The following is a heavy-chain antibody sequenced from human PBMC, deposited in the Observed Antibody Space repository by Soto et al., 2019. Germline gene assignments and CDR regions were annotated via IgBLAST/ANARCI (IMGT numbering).Heavy chain of an antibody. CDR1: GFTFSSYV. V-gene: IGHV3-23*01. CDR3: AKDFGTAYYCSGGDAVEI. Sequence: EVQLLESGGGLVQPGGSLRLSCAASGFTFSSYVMSWVRQAPGKGLEWVSAISGSGGSTYYADSVKGRFTISRDNSKNTLSLQMNSLRAEDTAVYYCAKDFGTAYYCSGGDAVEIWGQGTMVTVSS. CDR2: ISGSGGST. D-gene: IGHD3-10*01. J-gene: IGHJ3*02.